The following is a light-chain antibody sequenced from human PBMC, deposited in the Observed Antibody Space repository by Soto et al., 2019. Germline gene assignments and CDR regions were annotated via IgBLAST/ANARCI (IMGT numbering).Light chain of an antibody. CDR2: EVS. Sequence: QSALTQPASVSGSPGQSITISCTGTSSDVGGYSYVSWYQQHPGKTPKLMIYEVSNRPSGVSHRFSGSKSGNTASLTISGLQAEDEADYFCCSYAGGYIYLFGTGTKVTVL. CDR1: SSDVGGYSY. V-gene: IGLV2-14*01. CDR3: CSYAGGYIYL. J-gene: IGLJ1*01.